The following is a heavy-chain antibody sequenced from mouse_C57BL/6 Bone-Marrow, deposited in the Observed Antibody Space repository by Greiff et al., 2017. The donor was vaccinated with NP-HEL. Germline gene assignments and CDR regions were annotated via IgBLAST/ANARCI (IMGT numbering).Heavy chain of an antibody. V-gene: IGHV6-6*01. J-gene: IGHJ4*01. Sequence: EVKVEESGGGLVQPGGSMKLSCAASGFTFSDAWMDWVRQSPEKGLEWVAEIRNKANNHATYYAESVQGRFTISRDDSKSSVYLQMNSLRAEDTGIYYCTRDYGSSYGDMDYWGQGTSVTVSS. D-gene: IGHD1-1*01. CDR1: GFTFSDAW. CDR2: IRNKANNHAT. CDR3: TRDYGSSYGDMDY.